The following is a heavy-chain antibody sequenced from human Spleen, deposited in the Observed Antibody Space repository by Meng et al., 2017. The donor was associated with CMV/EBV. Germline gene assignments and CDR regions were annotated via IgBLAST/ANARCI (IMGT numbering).Heavy chain of an antibody. CDR1: GVTFSIAW. J-gene: IGHJ4*02. CDR3: TTDLKGKVAGRGY. V-gene: IGHV3-15*01. Sequence: SGVTFSIAWMSGFRQATGKGLEWGGRIKSKTDGGTTDYAAPVKGRFTISRDDSKNTLYLQMNSLKTEDTAVYYCTTDLKGKVAGRGYWGQGTLVTVSS. D-gene: IGHD6-19*01. CDR2: IKSKTDGGTT.